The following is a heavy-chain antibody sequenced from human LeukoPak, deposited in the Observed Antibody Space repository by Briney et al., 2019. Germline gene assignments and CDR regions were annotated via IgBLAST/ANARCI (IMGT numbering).Heavy chain of an antibody. CDR1: GFSLSPSGVG. CDR2: IYWNDDK. CDR3: AHKGPGDYVMLL. D-gene: IGHD4-17*01. Sequence: SGPALVKPAQTLTLTCTFSGFSLSPSGVGEGWIRQPPGKALQWLAIIYWNDDKRYSTSLKSRLTITKDTSKDQVVLTMTNMDPVDTATYYCAHKGPGDYVMLLWGQGKMVTVSS. J-gene: IGHJ3*01. V-gene: IGHV2-5*01.